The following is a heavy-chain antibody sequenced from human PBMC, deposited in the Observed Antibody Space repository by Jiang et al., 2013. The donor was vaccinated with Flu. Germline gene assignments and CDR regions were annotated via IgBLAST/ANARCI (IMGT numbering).Heavy chain of an antibody. Sequence: ALIRYDGSTKYYADSVKGRFTISRDNAKNSLYLQMNSLRAEDTAVYYCARSSPVVVAAKSWGQGTLVTVSS. V-gene: IGHV3-33*01. CDR3: ARSSPVVVAAKS. CDR2: IRYDGSTK. D-gene: IGHD2-15*01. J-gene: IGHJ4*02.